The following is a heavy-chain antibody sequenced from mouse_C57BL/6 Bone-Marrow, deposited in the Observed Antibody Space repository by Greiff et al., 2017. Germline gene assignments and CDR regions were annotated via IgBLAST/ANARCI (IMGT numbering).Heavy chain of an antibody. CDR2: IDPSDSET. J-gene: IGHJ2*01. V-gene: IGHV1-52*01. D-gene: IGHD2-3*01. CDR1: GYTFTSYW. CDR3: AREGGYYEDWEDY. Sequence: QVQLQQPGAELVRPGSSVKLSCKASGYTFTSYWMHWVKQRPIQGLEWIGNIDPSDSETHYNQKFKDKATLTVDKSSSTADMQLRSLTAEDSAVYYCAREGGYYEDWEDYWGQGTTL.